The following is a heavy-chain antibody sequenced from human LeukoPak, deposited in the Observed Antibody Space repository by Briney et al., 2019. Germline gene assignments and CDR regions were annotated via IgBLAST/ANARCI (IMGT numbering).Heavy chain of an antibody. D-gene: IGHD4-11*01. CDR3: ARDTVTHYYYYYYYMDV. CDR1: GFSFISYG. J-gene: IGHJ6*03. V-gene: IGHV3-30*03. Sequence: GGSLRLSCAASGFSFISYGMHWVRQAPGKGLEWVGVISDDGRRKDYADSVKGRFTISRDNSKDTLYLQMNSLRAEDTAVYYCARDTVTHYYYYYYYMDVWGKGTTVTVSS. CDR2: ISDDGRRK.